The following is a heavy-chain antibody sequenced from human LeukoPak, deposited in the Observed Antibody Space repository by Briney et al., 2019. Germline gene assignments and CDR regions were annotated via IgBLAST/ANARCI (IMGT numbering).Heavy chain of an antibody. CDR2: MNPNSGNT. J-gene: IGHJ4*02. CDR1: GYTVTSYD. D-gene: IGHD3-10*01. Sequence: ASVKVSCKASGYTVTSYDINWVRQATGQGLEGMGWMNPNSGNTGYAQKFQGRVTMTSNTSISTAYMELSSLRSEDTAVYYCARADSLSYGSGSYSANWGQGTLVTVSS. CDR3: ARADSLSYGSGSYSAN. V-gene: IGHV1-8*01.